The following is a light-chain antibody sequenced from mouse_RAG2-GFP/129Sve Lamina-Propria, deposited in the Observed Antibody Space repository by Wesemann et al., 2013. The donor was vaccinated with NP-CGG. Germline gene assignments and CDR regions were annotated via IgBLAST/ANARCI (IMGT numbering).Light chain of an antibody. CDR2: STS. CDR3: HQWSSYPT. J-gene: IGKJ5*01. CDR1: SSVSY. V-gene: IGKV4-80*01. Sequence: QIVLTQSPAIMSASLGEEITLTCSASSSVSYMHWYQQKSGTSPKLLIYSTSNLASGVPSRFSGSGSGTFYSLTISSVEAEDAADYYCHQWSSYPTFGAGIKLELK.